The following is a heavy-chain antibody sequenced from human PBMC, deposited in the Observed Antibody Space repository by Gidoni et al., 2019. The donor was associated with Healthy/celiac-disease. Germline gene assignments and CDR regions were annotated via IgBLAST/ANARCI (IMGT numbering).Heavy chain of an antibody. D-gene: IGHD4-17*01. V-gene: IGHV3-21*01. CDR3: ARAPRYGDYGEVFYFDY. J-gene: IGHJ4*02. CDR1: GFTFSSYS. CDR2: ISSSSSYI. Sequence: EVQLVESGGGLVKPGGSLSLSCASSGFTFSSYSMNWVRQAPGKGLEWVSSISSSSSYIYYADSVKGRFTISRDNAKNSLYLQMNSLRAEDTAVYYCARAPRYGDYGEVFYFDYWGQGTLVTVSS.